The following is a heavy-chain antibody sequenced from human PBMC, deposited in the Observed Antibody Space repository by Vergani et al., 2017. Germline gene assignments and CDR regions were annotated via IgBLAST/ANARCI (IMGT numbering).Heavy chain of an antibody. D-gene: IGHD4-11*01. V-gene: IGHV2-5*04. CDR3: VYRKTACVTTGSFYPFYYYYYMDV. Sequence: QITLKESGPTLVKPTQTLTLTCPFSGSSLNTRGVSVACIRQPPGKALYWLPLIYWNDDQHYSPSLNNRVTITKDTSKNQLVLTMTNMDYVVTVTNYCVYRKTACVTTGSFYPFYYYYYMDVWGKGTTVTVSS. CDR1: GSSLNTRGVS. CDR2: IYWNDDQ. J-gene: IGHJ6*03.